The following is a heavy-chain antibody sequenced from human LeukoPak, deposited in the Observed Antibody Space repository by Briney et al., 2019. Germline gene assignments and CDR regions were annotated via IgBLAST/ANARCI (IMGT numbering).Heavy chain of an antibody. J-gene: IGHJ4*02. Sequence: SETLSLICTVAGGSVSSGSYYWSWIRQPPGKGLEWIGYIYYSGSTNYNPSLKSRATISVDTSRNQFSLKLSSVTAADTAVYYCARGYYYDSSGYPTMGYWGQGTLVTVSS. D-gene: IGHD3-22*01. V-gene: IGHV4-61*01. CDR2: IYYSGST. CDR3: ARGYYYDSSGYPTMGY. CDR1: GGSVSSGSYY.